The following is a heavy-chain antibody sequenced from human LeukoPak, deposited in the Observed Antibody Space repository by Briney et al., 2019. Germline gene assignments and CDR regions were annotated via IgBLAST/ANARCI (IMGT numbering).Heavy chain of an antibody. CDR3: ARGSTYYDILTGYKNNWFDP. CDR2: INHSGST. V-gene: IGHV4-34*01. Sequence: TPSETLSLTCAVYGGSFSGYHWSWIRQPPGKGLEWIGEINHSGSTNYNPSLKSRVTISVDTSKNQFSLKLSSVTAADTAVYYCARGSTYYDILTGYKNNWFDPWGQGTLVTVSS. J-gene: IGHJ5*02. D-gene: IGHD3-9*01. CDR1: GGSFSGYH.